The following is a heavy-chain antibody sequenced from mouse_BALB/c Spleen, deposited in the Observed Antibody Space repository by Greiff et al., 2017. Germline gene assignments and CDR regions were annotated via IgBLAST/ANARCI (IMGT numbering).Heavy chain of an antibody. CDR3: TRWGHITTVVAHFDY. Sequence: QVQLQQPGAELVRPGASVKLSCKASGYTFTSYWINWVKQRPGQGLEWIGNIYPSDSYTNYNQKFKDKATLTVDKSSSTAYMQLSSPTSEDSAVYYCTRWGHITTVVAHFDYWGQGTTLTVSS. CDR2: IYPSDSYT. CDR1: GYTFTSYW. D-gene: IGHD1-1*01. J-gene: IGHJ2*01. V-gene: IGHV1-69*02.